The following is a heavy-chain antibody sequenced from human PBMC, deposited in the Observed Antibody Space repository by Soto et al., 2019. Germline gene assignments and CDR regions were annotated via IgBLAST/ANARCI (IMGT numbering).Heavy chain of an antibody. CDR2: IYYNGRT. J-gene: IGHJ5*02. Sequence: SKTLSVAGPVCNGCSSRSSYYRVWIRQPPGKGLEWIGNIYYNGRTYYSPSLKSRVTISLDASKNQFSLRLSSVTATDTAVYSCARLFVNFGDNDVWLDPWGQGTLVTVSS. CDR1: NGCSSRSSYY. V-gene: IGHV4-39*01. D-gene: IGHD4-17*01. CDR3: ARLFVNFGDNDVWLDP.